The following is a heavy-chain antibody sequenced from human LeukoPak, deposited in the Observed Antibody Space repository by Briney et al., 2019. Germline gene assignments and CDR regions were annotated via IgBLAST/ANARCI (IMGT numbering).Heavy chain of an antibody. D-gene: IGHD3-10*01. CDR2: IYYSRST. Sequence: SETLSLTCTVSGGSISSSSYYWGWIRQPPGKGLKWIGSIYYSRSTYYNPSLKSRVTISVDTSKNQFSLKLSSVTAADTAVYYCARLNYGSGSSLPYYYYMDVWGKGTTVTVSS. J-gene: IGHJ6*03. V-gene: IGHV4-39*07. CDR1: GGSISSSSYY. CDR3: ARLNYGSGSSLPYYYYMDV.